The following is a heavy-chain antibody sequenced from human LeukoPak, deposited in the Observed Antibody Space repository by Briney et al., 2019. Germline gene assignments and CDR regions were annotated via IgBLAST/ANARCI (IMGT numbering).Heavy chain of an antibody. CDR1: GFTFDDYA. V-gene: IGHV3-9*01. Sequence: GGSLRLSCAASGFTFDDYAMHWVRQAPGKGLEWVSGISWNSGSIGYADSVKGRFTISRDNAKNSLYLQMNSLRAEDTALYYCARHLLGYSYGRFDYWGQGTLVTVSS. D-gene: IGHD5-18*01. CDR2: ISWNSGSI. CDR3: ARHLLGYSYGRFDY. J-gene: IGHJ4*02.